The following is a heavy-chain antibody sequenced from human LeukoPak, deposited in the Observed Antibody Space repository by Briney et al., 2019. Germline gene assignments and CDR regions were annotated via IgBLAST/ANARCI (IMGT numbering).Heavy chain of an antibody. CDR3: ARDHTRPPAAAAPYPGSPNWFDP. J-gene: IGHJ5*02. CDR1: GFTFSSYS. Sequence: GGSLRLSCAASGFTFSSYSMNWVRQAPGKGLEWVSSISSSSSYIYYADSVKGRFTISRDNAKNSLYPQMNSLRAEDTAVYYCARDHTRPPAAAAPYPGSPNWFDPWGQGTLVTVSS. CDR2: ISSSSSYI. V-gene: IGHV3-21*01. D-gene: IGHD6-13*01.